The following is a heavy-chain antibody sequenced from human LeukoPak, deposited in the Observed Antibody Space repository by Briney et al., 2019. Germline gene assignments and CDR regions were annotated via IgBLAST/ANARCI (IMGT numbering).Heavy chain of an antibody. CDR2: IYYSGST. CDR1: GGSISSSSYY. D-gene: IGHD2-2*01. CDR3: ARALGYCSSTSCYRGYYFDY. V-gene: IGHV4-39*07. J-gene: IGHJ4*02. Sequence: SETLSLTCTVSGGSISSSSYYWGWIRQPPGKGLEWIGSIYYSGSTYYNPSLKSRVTISVDTSKNQFSLKLSSVTAADTAVYYCARALGYCSSTSCYRGYYFDYWGQGTLVTVSS.